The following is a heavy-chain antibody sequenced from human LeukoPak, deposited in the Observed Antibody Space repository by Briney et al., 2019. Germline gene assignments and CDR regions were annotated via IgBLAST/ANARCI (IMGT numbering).Heavy chain of an antibody. V-gene: IGHV3-23*01. Sequence: GSLRLSCAASGFTFSSYAMSWVRQAPGKGLEWVSAISGSGGGTFYADSVKGRFTISKDNSKNTLYLQMNSLRAEDSAIYYCAKASGYSGSYSFDFWGQGTLVTVSS. CDR3: AKASGYSGSYSFDF. J-gene: IGHJ4*02. D-gene: IGHD6-6*01. CDR1: GFTFSSYA. CDR2: ISGSGGGT.